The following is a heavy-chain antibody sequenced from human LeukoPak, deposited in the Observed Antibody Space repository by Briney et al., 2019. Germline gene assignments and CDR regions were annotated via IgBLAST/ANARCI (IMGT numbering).Heavy chain of an antibody. V-gene: IGHV1-8*01. CDR3: ARGKNRVIFGVVNYYYYMDV. J-gene: IGHJ6*03. D-gene: IGHD3-3*01. CDR2: MNPNSGNT. Sequence: ASVKVSCKASGYTFTSYDINWVRQAPGQGLEWMGWMNPNSGNTGYAQKFQGRVTMTRNTSISTAYMELSSLRSEDTAVYYCARGKNRVIFGVVNYYYYMDVWGKGTTVTVSS. CDR1: GYTFTSYD.